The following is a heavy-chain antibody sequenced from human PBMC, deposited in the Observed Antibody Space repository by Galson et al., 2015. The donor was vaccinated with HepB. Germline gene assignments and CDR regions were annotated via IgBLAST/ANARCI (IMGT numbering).Heavy chain of an antibody. V-gene: IGHV4-39*01. CDR2: IYYSGST. J-gene: IGHJ5*02. CDR1: GGSISSSSYY. D-gene: IGHD1-26*01. Sequence: LSLTCTVSGGSISSSSYYWGWIRQPPGKGLEWIGSIYYSGSTYYNPSLKSRVTISVDTSKNQFSLKLSSVTAADTAVYYCARQGATTDWFDPWGQGTLVTVSS. CDR3: ARQGATTDWFDP.